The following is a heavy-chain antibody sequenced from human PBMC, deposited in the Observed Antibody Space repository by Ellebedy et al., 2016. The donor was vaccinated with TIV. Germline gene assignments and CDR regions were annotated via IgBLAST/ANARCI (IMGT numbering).Heavy chain of an antibody. V-gene: IGHV3-30*18. CDR2: ISYDGSNK. CDR3: AKGRGGSYYSSIDY. D-gene: IGHD1-26*01. Sequence: PGGSLRLSCAASGFTFSSYGMHRVRQAPGKGLEWVAVISYDGSNKYYADSVKCRFTISRDNSKNTLYLQMNSLRAEDTAVYYCAKGRGGSYYSSIDYWGQGTLVTVSS. CDR1: GFTFSSYG. J-gene: IGHJ4*02.